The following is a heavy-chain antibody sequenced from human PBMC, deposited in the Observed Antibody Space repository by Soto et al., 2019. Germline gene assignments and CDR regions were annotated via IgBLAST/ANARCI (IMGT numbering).Heavy chain of an antibody. CDR1: GFTFSYHA. J-gene: IGHJ4*02. CDR3: VKEGKMGVEGFDF. D-gene: IGHD1-26*01. V-gene: IGHV3-23*01. CDR2: VRGDFVTT. Sequence: PGGSLRLSCPTSGFTFSYHAMHWVRQAPGEGLEWVSGVRGDFVTTPYADSVKGRFTISRDNSKNTLYLQMNSLRAEDTAIYYCVKEGKMGVEGFDFWGPGTLVTVSS.